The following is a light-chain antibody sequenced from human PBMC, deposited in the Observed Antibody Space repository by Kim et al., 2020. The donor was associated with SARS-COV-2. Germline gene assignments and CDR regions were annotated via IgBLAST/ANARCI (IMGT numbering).Light chain of an antibody. CDR2: RDM. CDR1: NIGSKH. J-gene: IGLJ2*01. V-gene: IGLV3-9*01. Sequence: SYELTQPLSVSVALGQTARITCGGNNIGSKHVHWYQQKPGQAPVVVIYRDMNRPSGIPERFSGSNSGNTATLTISRAQVGDEADYYCQVWDSSTVAFGGGTKLTVL. CDR3: QVWDSSTVA.